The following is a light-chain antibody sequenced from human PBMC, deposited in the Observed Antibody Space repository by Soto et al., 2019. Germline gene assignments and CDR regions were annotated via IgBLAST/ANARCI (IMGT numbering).Light chain of an antibody. CDR1: QSIRGSY. J-gene: IGKJ1*01. V-gene: IGKV3-20*01. Sequence: EIVFTHSRDTLSLSPGERATLSCRASQSIRGSYLAWYQQKRGQPPRLLISGASRRATGIPDRFSGSGSGTDFPLTFKGLEAEDFAVYFCQQYGGMWTFGQGTKV. CDR3: QQYGGMWT. CDR2: GAS.